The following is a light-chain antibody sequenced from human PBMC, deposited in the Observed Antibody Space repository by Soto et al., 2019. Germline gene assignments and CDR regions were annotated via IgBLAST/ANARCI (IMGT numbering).Light chain of an antibody. CDR1: QNIGNK. V-gene: IGKV3-15*01. CDR3: QQYQNLWT. J-gene: IGKJ1*01. CDR2: RAS. Sequence: IVLTQAPVTLSVSPGERATLSCRASQNIGNKVGWYQQKPGQAPRLLIYRASTRATGVPARFSGSGSGTEFTLTISGLQSEDFALYYCQQYQNLWTFGQGTKVDIK.